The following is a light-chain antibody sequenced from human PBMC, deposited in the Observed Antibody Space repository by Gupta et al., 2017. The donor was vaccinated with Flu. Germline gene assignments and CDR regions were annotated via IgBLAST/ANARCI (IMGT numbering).Light chain of an antibody. CDR2: DAS. CDR3: QQCDNLPLT. CDR1: QDIINY. V-gene: IGKV1-33*01. Sequence: DIQMPQSPSSLSASVGDRVTITCQASQDIINYLNWYQQKPGKAPKLLIYDASNLETGVPSRFSGSGSGTDFTFTISSLQPEDIATYYCQQCDNLPLTFGGGTKVAIK. J-gene: IGKJ4*01.